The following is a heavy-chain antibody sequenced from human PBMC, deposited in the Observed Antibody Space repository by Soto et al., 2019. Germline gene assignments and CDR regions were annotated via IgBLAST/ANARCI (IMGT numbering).Heavy chain of an antibody. Sequence: QVQLQESGPGLVKPSETLSLTCTVSGGSISSYYWSWIRQPPGKGLEWIGYIYYSGSTNYNPSLKSRVTISVDTSKNQFSLKLSSVTAADTAVYYCARERVVYSGYELFDYWGQGTLVTVSS. CDR2: IYYSGST. D-gene: IGHD5-12*01. CDR1: GGSISSYY. J-gene: IGHJ4*02. CDR3: ARERVVYSGYELFDY. V-gene: IGHV4-59*01.